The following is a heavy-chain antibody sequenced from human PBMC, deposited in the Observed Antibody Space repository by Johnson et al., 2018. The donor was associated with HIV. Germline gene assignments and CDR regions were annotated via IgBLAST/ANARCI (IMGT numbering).Heavy chain of an antibody. CDR2: ISYDGSNN. Sequence: QMQLVESGGGLVQPGGSLRLSCAASGFTFSSYWMSWVRQAPGKGLEWVAVISYDGSNNYYADSVKGRFTISRDNSKNSLYLQMNSLRAEDTAVYYCAREYSSGYPDAFDIWGQGTMVTVSS. V-gene: IGHV3-30*03. CDR3: AREYSSGYPDAFDI. J-gene: IGHJ3*02. CDR1: GFTFSSYW. D-gene: IGHD3-22*01.